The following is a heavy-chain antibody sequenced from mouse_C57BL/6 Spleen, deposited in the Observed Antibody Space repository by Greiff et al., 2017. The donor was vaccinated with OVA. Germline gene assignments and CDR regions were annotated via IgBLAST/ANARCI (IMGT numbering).Heavy chain of an antibody. CDR1: GYTFTDYY. CDR3: ARGDYFDY. CDR2: IYPGSGNT. J-gene: IGHJ2*01. Sequence: QVQLKESGAELVRPGASVKLSCKASGYTFTDYYINWVKQRPGQGLEWIARIYPGSGNTYYNEKFKGKATLTAEKSSSTAYMQLSSLTSEDSAVYFCARGDYFDYWGQGTTLTVSS. V-gene: IGHV1-76*01.